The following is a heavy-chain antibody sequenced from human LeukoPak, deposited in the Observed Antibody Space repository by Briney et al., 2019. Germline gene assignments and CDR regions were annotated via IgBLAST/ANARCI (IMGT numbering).Heavy chain of an antibody. V-gene: IGHV3-23*01. J-gene: IGHJ4*02. Sequence: GGSLRLSCAASGFTFSTYAMSWVRQAPGKGLEWVSTISGNGGSAYYADSVKGRFTISRDNSKNTLYLQMNSLRAEDTAVYYCAKPPPDSSSWLFDYWGQGTLVTVSS. CDR2: ISGNGGSA. CDR1: GFTFSTYA. CDR3: AKPPPDSSSWLFDY. D-gene: IGHD6-13*01.